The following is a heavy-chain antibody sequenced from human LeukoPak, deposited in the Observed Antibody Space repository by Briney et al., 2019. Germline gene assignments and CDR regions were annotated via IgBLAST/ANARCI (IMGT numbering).Heavy chain of an antibody. J-gene: IGHJ4*02. CDR3: AKDLGSGWYYFDC. V-gene: IGHV3-23*01. Sequence: GGSLRLSCAASGFTFSSYAMNWVRQAPGKGLEWVSSISNNGGSTYYYADSVKGRFTISRDNPKNTLFLQMNSLRAEDTAVYYCAKDLGSGWYYFDCWGQGTLVTVSS. D-gene: IGHD6-19*01. CDR2: ISNNGGST. CDR1: GFTFSSYA.